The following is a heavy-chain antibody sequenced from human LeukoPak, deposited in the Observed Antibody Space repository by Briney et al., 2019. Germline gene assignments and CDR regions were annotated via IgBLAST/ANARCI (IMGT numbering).Heavy chain of an antibody. CDR3: AKDVGKWESLHFFDY. CDR2: ISGSGAST. CDR1: GFPFSSYW. Sequence: GGSLRLSCVASGFPFSSYWMTWVRQAPGKGLEWISGISGSGASTYYADSVKGRFTISRDDSRNTLYLQMNSLRGDDTAVYYCAKDVGKWESLHFFDYWGQGTLVTVSS. V-gene: IGHV3-23*01. J-gene: IGHJ4*02. D-gene: IGHD1-26*01.